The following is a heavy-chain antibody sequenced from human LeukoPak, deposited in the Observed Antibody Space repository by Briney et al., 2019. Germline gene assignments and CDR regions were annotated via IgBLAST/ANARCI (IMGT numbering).Heavy chain of an antibody. Sequence: ASETLSLTCTVSGGSISSYYWSWIRQPPGKGLEWIGYIYYSGSTNYNPSLKSRVTISIDTSKNQFSLKLSSVTAADTAVYYCARHKTYYYGSGSYYATSTLYYFDYWGQGTLVTVSS. J-gene: IGHJ4*02. V-gene: IGHV4-59*08. CDR1: GGSISSYY. CDR3: ARHKTYYYGSGSYYATSTLYYFDY. CDR2: IYYSGST. D-gene: IGHD3-10*01.